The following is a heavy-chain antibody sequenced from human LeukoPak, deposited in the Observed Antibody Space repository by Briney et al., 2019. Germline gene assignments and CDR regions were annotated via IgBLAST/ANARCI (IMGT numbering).Heavy chain of an antibody. CDR3: AGDRGYCSSTSCFPGRYNWFDP. V-gene: IGHV3-11*01. CDR2: ISSSGSTI. J-gene: IGHJ5*02. Sequence: GGSLRLSCAASGFTFSDYYMSWIRQAPGKGLEWVSYISSSGSTIYYADSVKGRFTISRDNAKNSLYLQMNSLRAEDTAVYYCAGDRGYCSSTSCFPGRYNWFDPWGQGTLVTVSS. D-gene: IGHD2-2*01. CDR1: GFTFSDYY.